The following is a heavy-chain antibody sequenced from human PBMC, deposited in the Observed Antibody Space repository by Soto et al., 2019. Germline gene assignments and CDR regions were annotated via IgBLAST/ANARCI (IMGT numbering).Heavy chain of an antibody. Sequence: ASVNVSCKASGYTFTSYGISWVRQAPGQGLEWMGWISAYNGNTNYAQKLQGRVTMTTDTSTSTAYMELRSLRSDDTAVYYCAREDAGFAGTSFDYWGQGTLVTVSS. CDR1: GYTFTSYG. CDR3: AREDAGFAGTSFDY. V-gene: IGHV1-18*01. CDR2: ISAYNGNT. D-gene: IGHD1-1*01. J-gene: IGHJ4*02.